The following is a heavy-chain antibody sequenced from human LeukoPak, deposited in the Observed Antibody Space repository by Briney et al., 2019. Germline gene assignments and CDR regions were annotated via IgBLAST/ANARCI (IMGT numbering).Heavy chain of an antibody. D-gene: IGHD6-6*01. Sequence: PSETLSLTCTVSGGSISSGRYYWNWIRQHPGKGLEWIGYIYYSENTYYNPSLKSRVTISVDTSKNQFSLKLNSMTAADAAMYYCASHYSCSSFDYWGQGTLVTVSS. V-gene: IGHV4-31*03. CDR1: GGSISSGRYY. CDR3: ASHYSCSSFDY. J-gene: IGHJ4*02. CDR2: IYYSENT.